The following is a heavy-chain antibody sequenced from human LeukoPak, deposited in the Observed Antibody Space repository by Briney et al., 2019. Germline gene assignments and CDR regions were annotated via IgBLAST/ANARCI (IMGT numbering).Heavy chain of an antibody. V-gene: IGHV5-51*01. D-gene: IGHD5-18*01. J-gene: IGHJ5*02. CDR2: IYPSDSDI. CDR3: ARSVPPWLGDH. CDR1: GYSFTNYW. Sequence: GESLKISCKGSGYSFTNYWIGWVRQMPGKGLERMGIIYPSDSDIRYSPSFRGQVTISADKSISTAYLQWRSLRSSDTAIYYCARSVPPWLGDHWGQGTLVTISS.